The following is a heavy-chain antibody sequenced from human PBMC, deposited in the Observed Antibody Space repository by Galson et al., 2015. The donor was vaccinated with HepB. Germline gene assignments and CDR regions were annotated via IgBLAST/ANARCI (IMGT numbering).Heavy chain of an antibody. V-gene: IGHV3-11*01. J-gene: IGHJ6*03. CDR3: ARFFFYYYYMDV. D-gene: IGHD2/OR15-2a*01. CDR2: ISSSGSTI. Sequence: SLRLSCAASGFTFSDYYMSWIRQAPGKGLEWVSYISSSGSTIYYADSVKGRFTISRDNAKNSLYLQMNSLRAEDTAVYYCARFFFYYYYMDVWGKGTTVTVSS. CDR1: GFTFSDYY.